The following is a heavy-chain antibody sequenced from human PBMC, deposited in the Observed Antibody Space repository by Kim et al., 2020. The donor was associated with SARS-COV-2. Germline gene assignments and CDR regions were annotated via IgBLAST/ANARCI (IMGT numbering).Heavy chain of an antibody. J-gene: IGHJ4*02. Sequence: DTVKGRFTLSSENSKQSLYLQMNSLRAEDRAVYYCAKSTTTVAPRFIDYWGQGTLVTVSS. V-gene: IGHV3-23*01. D-gene: IGHD4-17*01. CDR3: AKSTTTVAPRFIDY.